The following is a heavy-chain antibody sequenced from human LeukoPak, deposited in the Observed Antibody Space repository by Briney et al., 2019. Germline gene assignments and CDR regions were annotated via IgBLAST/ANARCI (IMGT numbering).Heavy chain of an antibody. V-gene: IGHV3-30*04. CDR1: GFTFSSYA. CDR2: TSFDGSDN. Sequence: GGSLRLSCAASGFTFSSYAMHWVRQAPGKGAKWVAVTSFDGSDNYYADSVKGRFTISRDNSKNTLYLQMNSLRPDDTAVYYCARAPGTMIVVDYWGQGTLVTVSS. CDR3: ARAPGTMIVVDY. J-gene: IGHJ4*02. D-gene: IGHD3-22*01.